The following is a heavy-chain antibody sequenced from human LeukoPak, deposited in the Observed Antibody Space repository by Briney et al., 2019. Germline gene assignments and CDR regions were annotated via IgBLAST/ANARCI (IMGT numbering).Heavy chain of an antibody. CDR3: ARDHWGIVENGYDYFYYDMDV. Sequence: ASVTVSCKAPGGSFSTSGFSWVRQAPGQGLEWMGGVIPIYGTPSYAQKFQGRVTITTDESTSTAYMELSSLRSEDTAVYYCARDHWGIVENGYDYFYYDMDVWGQGTTVTVSS. CDR2: VIPIYGTP. D-gene: IGHD7-27*01. J-gene: IGHJ6*02. CDR1: GGSFSTSG. V-gene: IGHV1-69*05.